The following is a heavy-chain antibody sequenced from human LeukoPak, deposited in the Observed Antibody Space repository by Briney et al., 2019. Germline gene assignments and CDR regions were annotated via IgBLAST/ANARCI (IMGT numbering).Heavy chain of an antibody. CDR1: GFSFSTYS. CDR3: AAGKYCSGWYVH. J-gene: IGHJ5*02. D-gene: IGHD6-19*01. Sequence: GGSLRLSCGASGFSFSTYSMTWVRQAPGKGLEWVSSIISTGTSIYYADSVKGRFTISRDNAKNSLYLQMNNLRADDTAVYYCAAGKYCSGWYVHWGQETLVTVSS. V-gene: IGHV3-21*01. CDR2: IISTGTSI.